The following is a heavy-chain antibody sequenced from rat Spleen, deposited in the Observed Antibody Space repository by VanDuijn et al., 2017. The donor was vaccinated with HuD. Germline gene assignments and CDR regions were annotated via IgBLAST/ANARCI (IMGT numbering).Heavy chain of an antibody. D-gene: IGHD1-6*01. J-gene: IGHJ3*01. CDR1: GFTFNNYW. CDR3: ATGPRILRIDWFAY. Sequence: EVQLVESGGGQVQPGRSLKLSCVASGFTFNNYWLSWVRQAPTRGLEWVASISSGGGNTYFRDSVKGRFTFSRDNAKNTQYLQMDSLTSEDTATYYCATGPRILRIDWFAYWGQGTLVTVSS. CDR2: ISSGGGNT. V-gene: IGHV5S13*01.